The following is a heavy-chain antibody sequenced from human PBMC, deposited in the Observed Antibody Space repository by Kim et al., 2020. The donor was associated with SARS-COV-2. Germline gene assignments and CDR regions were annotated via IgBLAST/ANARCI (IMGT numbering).Heavy chain of an antibody. CDR2: IKQDGSVK. CDR3: ARHPLDNSAYYVF. Sequence: GGSLRLSCAASEFTFSDYWMNWVCQAPGKGLEWVANIKQDGSVKHYVDSVKGRFTISRDNAKNSLYLQMNSLRAEDTAVYYCARHPLDNSAYYVFWGQGTLVTVSS. V-gene: IGHV3-7*01. CDR1: EFTFSDYW. D-gene: IGHD3-22*01. J-gene: IGHJ4*02.